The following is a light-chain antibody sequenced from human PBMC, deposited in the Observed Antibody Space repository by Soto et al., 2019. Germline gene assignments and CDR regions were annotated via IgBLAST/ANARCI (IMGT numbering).Light chain of an antibody. CDR3: QQRSNLLT. CDR1: QSVSSY. J-gene: IGKJ4*01. CDR2: DAS. V-gene: IGKV3-11*01. Sequence: SLATLSLYTGERATLSCRASQSVSSYLAWYQQKPGQAPRLLIYDASNRATGIPARFSGSGSGTDFTLTISSLEPEDFAVYYCQQRSNLLTFGGGTNV.